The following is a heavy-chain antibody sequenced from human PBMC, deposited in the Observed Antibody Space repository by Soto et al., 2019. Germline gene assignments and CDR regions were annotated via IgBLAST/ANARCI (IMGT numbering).Heavy chain of an antibody. V-gene: IGHV1-69*12. D-gene: IGHD2-21*02. CDR2: IIPPFRTA. CDR1: GVTFSSNR. Sequence: QVQLVQSGAEVKKPGSSVKVSCKASGVTFSSNRINWVRQAPGQGLEWMGGIIPPFRTANYAQKFLDRVTITADESTSTASMELSSLRSEDTAVYYCARDAGAVVTPFDYWGQGTLVTVSS. CDR3: ARDAGAVVTPFDY. J-gene: IGHJ4*02.